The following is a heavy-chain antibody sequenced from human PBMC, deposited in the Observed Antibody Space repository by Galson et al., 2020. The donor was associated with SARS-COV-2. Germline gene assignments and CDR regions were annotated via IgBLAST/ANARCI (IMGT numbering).Heavy chain of an antibody. CDR2: INPNSGGT. J-gene: IGHJ6*02. Sequence: ASVKVSCKASGYTFTGYYMHWVRQAPGQGLEWMGWINPNSGGTNYAQKFQGRVTMTRDTSISTAYMELSRLRSDDTAVYYCARVGRGAPPPYYYYYGMDVWGQGTTVTVSS. CDR3: ARVGRGAPPPYYYYYGMDV. V-gene: IGHV1-2*02. CDR1: GYTFTGYY. D-gene: IGHD3-10*01.